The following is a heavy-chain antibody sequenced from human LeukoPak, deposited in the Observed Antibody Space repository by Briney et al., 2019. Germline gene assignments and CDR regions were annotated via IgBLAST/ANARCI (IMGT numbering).Heavy chain of an antibody. V-gene: IGHV3-30*04. CDR1: GFXFSSYA. J-gene: IGHJ6*02. CDR3: AKAGFYDILTGYYPPYYYYGMDV. D-gene: IGHD3-9*01. Sequence: PGGSLRLSCAASGFXFSSYAIHWVRQAPGKGLEWVAVISYDGSNKYYADSVKGRFTISRDNSKNTLYLQMNSLRAEDTAVYYCAKAGFYDILTGYYPPYYYYGMDVWGQGTTVTVSS. CDR2: ISYDGSNK.